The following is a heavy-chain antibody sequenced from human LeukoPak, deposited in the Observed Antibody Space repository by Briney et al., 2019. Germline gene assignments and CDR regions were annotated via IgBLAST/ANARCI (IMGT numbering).Heavy chain of an antibody. CDR1: GFTFSSYS. CDR2: ISSSSSYI. D-gene: IGHD3-22*01. V-gene: IGHV3-21*01. Sequence: GGSLRLSCAASGFTFSSYSMNWVRQAPGKGLEWVSSISSSSSYIYYADSVKGRFTISRDNAKNSLYLQMNSLRAEDTAVYYCAREAYDSSGFHYFDYWGQGTLVTVSS. CDR3: AREAYDSSGFHYFDY. J-gene: IGHJ4*02.